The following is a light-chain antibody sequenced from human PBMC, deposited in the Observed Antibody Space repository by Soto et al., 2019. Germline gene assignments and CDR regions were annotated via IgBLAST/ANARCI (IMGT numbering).Light chain of an antibody. CDR3: QHGSDWPPST. CDR1: QSVKSN. J-gene: IGKJ5*01. CDR2: DAS. Sequence: EIVLTQSPARLSLSPGERATLSCRASQSVKSNLAWYQHKPGQAPRLLIYDASNRATGIPARFSGSGSGTDFTLTVSSVEPEDFAVYYCQHGSDWPPSTFGQGTRLE. V-gene: IGKV3-11*01.